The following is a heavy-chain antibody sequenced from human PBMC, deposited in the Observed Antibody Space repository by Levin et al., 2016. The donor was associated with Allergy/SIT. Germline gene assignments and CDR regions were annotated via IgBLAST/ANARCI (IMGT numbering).Heavy chain of an antibody. V-gene: IGHV3-30*18. J-gene: IGHJ3*02. CDR2: ISYDGSNK. Sequence: WIRQPPGKGLEWVAVISYDGSNKYYADSVKGRFTISRDNSKNTLYLQMNSLRAEDTAVYYCAKVIHSSSWGDAFDIWGRRDNGHRLL. D-gene: IGHD6-13*01. CDR3: AKVIHSSSWGDAFDI.